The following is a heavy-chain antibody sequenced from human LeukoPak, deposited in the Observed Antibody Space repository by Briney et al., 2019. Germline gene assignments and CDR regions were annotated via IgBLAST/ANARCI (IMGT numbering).Heavy chain of an antibody. V-gene: IGHV3-33*01. J-gene: IGHJ4*02. CDR1: GFTFSSYG. CDR2: IWYDGSNK. Sequence: PGGSLRLSCAVSGFTFSSYGMHWVRQAPGKGLEWVAIIWYDGSNKYYADSVKGRFTISRDNSKNTLYLQMSSLRAEDTAVYYCARDRHTALLDYWGQGTLVTVSS. CDR3: ARDRHTALLDY. D-gene: IGHD5-18*01.